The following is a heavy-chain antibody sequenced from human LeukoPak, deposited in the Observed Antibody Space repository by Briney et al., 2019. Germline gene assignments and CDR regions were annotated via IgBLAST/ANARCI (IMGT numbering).Heavy chain of an antibody. D-gene: IGHD3-22*01. CDR3: ARGFDYDSSGYPVSYNWFDP. Sequence: PSETLSLTCTVSGGSISSSSYYWGWIRRPPGKGLEWIGYIYYSGSTYYNPSLKSRVTISVDTSKNQFSLKLSSVTAADTAVYYCARGFDYDSSGYPVSYNWFDPWGQGTLVTISS. CDR1: GGSISSSSYY. J-gene: IGHJ5*02. V-gene: IGHV4-39*07. CDR2: IYYSGST.